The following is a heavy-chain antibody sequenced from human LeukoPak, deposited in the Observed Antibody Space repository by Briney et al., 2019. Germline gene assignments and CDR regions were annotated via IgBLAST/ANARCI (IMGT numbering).Heavy chain of an antibody. D-gene: IGHD5-18*01. CDR3: ARDWYSYGYSLDY. CDR1: AGSVSTIDYY. J-gene: IGHJ4*02. Sequence: PSETLSLTCIVSAGSVSTIDYYWAWIRLPPGKGLEWIGSLSYTGGPFYNASLKGRATISVDHSKNQFFLSLSSVTAADTAVYYCARDWYSYGYSLDYWGQGTLVTVSS. V-gene: IGHV4-39*07. CDR2: LSYTGGP.